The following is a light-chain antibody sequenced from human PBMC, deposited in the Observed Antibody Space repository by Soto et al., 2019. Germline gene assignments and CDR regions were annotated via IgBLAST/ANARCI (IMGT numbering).Light chain of an antibody. CDR3: QQYGGVPYT. V-gene: IGKV3-20*01. CDR2: GAS. J-gene: IGKJ2*01. CDR1: ESISRDY. Sequence: EIVLTQSPGTLSLSPGQRATLYCRASESISRDYLAWYQQRLGQAPRLLIYGASSGATGIPDRFSGSGSGTDFTLTISRLEPEDFEIYYCQQYGGVPYTFGQGTKLEIK.